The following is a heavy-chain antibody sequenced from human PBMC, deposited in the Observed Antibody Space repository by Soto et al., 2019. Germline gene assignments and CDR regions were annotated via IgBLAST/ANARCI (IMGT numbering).Heavy chain of an antibody. J-gene: IGHJ4*02. V-gene: IGHV3-30*18. D-gene: IGHD2-2*01. CDR2: IGYDGSNI. Sequence: QVQLVESGGGVVQPGSSLRLSCAASGFTFRNYVMHWVRQAPGKALEWVAVIGYDGSNIHYADSVKGRFTISRANSKNRLYLQMNSLRAEDTAVYYCAKESCYCTHTRCHCLVVVFDSWGQGSLVTVSS. CDR1: GFTFRNYV. CDR3: AKESCYCTHTRCHCLVVVFDS.